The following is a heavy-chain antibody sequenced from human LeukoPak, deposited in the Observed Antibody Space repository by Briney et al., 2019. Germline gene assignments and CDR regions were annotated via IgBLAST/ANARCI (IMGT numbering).Heavy chain of an antibody. Sequence: SETLSLTCTVSGGSISSSSYYWGWIRQPPGKGLEWIGNIYYSGSTYYNPSLKSRVTISVDTSKNQFSLKLSSVTAADTAVYYCARDGEFRYYYDSSGYYFDYWGQGTLVTVSS. CDR2: IYYSGST. D-gene: IGHD3-22*01. V-gene: IGHV4-39*02. J-gene: IGHJ4*02. CDR3: ARDGEFRYYYDSSGYYFDY. CDR1: GGSISSSSYY.